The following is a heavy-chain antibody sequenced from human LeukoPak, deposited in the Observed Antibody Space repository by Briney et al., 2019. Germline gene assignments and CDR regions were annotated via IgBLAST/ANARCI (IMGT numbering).Heavy chain of an antibody. D-gene: IGHD3-3*01. CDR1: GYTFTGYY. V-gene: IGHV1-2*02. J-gene: IGHJ4*02. Sequence: ASVKVSCKASGYTFTGYYMHWVRQAPGQGLEGMGWINPNSGGTNYAQKFQGRVTMTRDTSISTAYMELSRLRSDDTAVYYCARVPRSYDFWSGYQTFHYWGQGTLVTVSS. CDR3: ARVPRSYDFWSGYQTFHY. CDR2: INPNSGGT.